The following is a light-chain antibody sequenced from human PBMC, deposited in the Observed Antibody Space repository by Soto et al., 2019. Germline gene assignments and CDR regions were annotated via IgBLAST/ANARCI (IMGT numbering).Light chain of an antibody. J-gene: IGKJ1*01. CDR1: QSVGAN. CDR3: QQYNNWPQT. V-gene: IGKV3-15*01. CDR2: GAS. Sequence: EIVMTQSPATLSVSPGERATLSCRASQSVGANLAWYQQKPGQAPRLLIYGASTSATGIPGRFSGSGSGTDFTLSITSLQSEDFAVYYCQQYNNWPQTFGQGTKVEI.